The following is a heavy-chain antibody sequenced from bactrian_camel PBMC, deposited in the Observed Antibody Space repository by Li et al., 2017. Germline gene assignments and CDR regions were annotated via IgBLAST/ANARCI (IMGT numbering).Heavy chain of an antibody. CDR2: INSAGETT. V-gene: IGHV3S40*01. J-gene: IGHJ4*01. Sequence: VQLVESGGYLVQAGGSLRLSCTVSGLSLNDYPMSWVRRAPGKGLEWVSVINSAGETTYYAESVKGRFTISRDNAKNTVHLQLNSLKTEDTAMYHCTTGTIAAGVYNVWGQGTQVTVS. CDR1: GLSLNDYP. D-gene: IGHD3*01. CDR3: TTGTIAAGVYNV.